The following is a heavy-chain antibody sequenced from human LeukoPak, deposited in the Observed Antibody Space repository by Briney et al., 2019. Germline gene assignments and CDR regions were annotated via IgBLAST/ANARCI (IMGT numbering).Heavy chain of an antibody. D-gene: IGHD6-13*01. V-gene: IGHV4-39*01. CDR2: IYYSGST. CDR1: GGSISSGSYY. Sequence: SETLSLTCTVSGGSISSGSYYWSWIRQPAGKGLEWIGSIYYSGSTYYNPSLKSRVTISVDTSKNQFSLKLSSVTAADTAVYYCARLHRFIAAARMNWFDPWGQGTLVTVSS. CDR3: ARLHRFIAAARMNWFDP. J-gene: IGHJ5*02.